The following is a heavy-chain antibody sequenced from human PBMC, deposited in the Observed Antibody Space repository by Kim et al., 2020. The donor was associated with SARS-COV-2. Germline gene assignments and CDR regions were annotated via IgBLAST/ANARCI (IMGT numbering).Heavy chain of an antibody. CDR1: GFTFSSYG. J-gene: IGHJ5*02. D-gene: IGHD6-19*01. V-gene: IGHV3-33*01. Sequence: GGSLRLSSAASGFTFSSYGMHWVRQAPGKGLEWVAVIWYDGSNKYYADSVKGRFTISRDNSKNTLYLQMNSLRAEDTAVYYCARDLGIAVANWFDPWGQGTLVTVSS. CDR2: IWYDGSNK. CDR3: ARDLGIAVANWFDP.